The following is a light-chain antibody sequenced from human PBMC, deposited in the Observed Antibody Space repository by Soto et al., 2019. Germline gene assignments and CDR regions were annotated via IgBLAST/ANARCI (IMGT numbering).Light chain of an antibody. Sequence: SYELTQPPSVSVAPEKTARITCGGNNIGSKRVHWYRQKPGQAPVLVIYYDSDRPSGIPERFSGSNSGNTATLTISRVEAGDAAAYYCQVWDITTDHYVFGTGTKLTVL. CDR1: NIGSKR. CDR2: YDS. CDR3: QVWDITTDHYV. J-gene: IGLJ1*01. V-gene: IGLV3-21*04.